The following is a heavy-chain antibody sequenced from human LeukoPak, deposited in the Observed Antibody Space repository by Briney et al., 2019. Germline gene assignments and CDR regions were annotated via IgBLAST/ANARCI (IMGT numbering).Heavy chain of an antibody. CDR3: ATGSVVRGAKAVDY. CDR2: FDPEDGET. Sequence: ASVKVSFKVSGYTLTDLSMHWVRQAPGKGLEWMGGFDPEDGETIYAQKFQGRVTMTEDTSTDTAYMELSSLRSEDTAVYYCATGSVVRGAKAVDYWGQGTLVTVSS. D-gene: IGHD3-10*01. J-gene: IGHJ4*02. CDR1: GYTLTDLS. V-gene: IGHV1-24*01.